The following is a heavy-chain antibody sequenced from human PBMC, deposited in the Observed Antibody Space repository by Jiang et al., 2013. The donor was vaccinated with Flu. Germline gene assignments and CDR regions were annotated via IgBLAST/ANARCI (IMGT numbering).Heavy chain of an antibody. V-gene: IGHV3-49*03. Sequence: VQLLESGGGLVQPGRSLRLSCTASGFTFGDYAMSWFRQAPGKGLEWVGFIRSKAYGGTTEYAASVKGRFTISRDDSKSIAYLQMNSLKTEDTAVYYCTGYYDILTGLDLPYYYYGMDVWGQGTTVTVSS. J-gene: IGHJ6*02. CDR3: TGYYDILTGLDLPYYYYGMDV. CDR1: GFTFGDYA. D-gene: IGHD3-9*01. CDR2: IRSKAYGGTT.